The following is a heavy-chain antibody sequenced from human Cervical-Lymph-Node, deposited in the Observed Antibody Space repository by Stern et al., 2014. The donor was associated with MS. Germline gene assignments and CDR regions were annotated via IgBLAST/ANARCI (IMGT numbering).Heavy chain of an antibody. CDR3: SRDADAYSLVFGY. J-gene: IGHJ4*02. CDR1: GGSISSGEYY. CDR2: IHYSGTT. Sequence: VQLVQSGPGLVKPSQTLSLTCAVSGGSISSGEYYWSWIRPSPGKGLEWIGYIHYSGTTYYNPSLKSRVTISVDTSKNQFSLKLSSVTAADTAVYYCSRDADAYSLVFGYWGRGTLVTVSS. V-gene: IGHV4-30-4*01. D-gene: IGHD5-24*01.